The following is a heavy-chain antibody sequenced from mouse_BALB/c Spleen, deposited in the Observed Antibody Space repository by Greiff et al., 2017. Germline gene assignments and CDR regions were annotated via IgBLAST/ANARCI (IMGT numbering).Heavy chain of an antibody. CDR3: ARRIFPTVGAAMDY. CDR2: INPYNDGT. Sequence: EVQLQQSGPELVKPGASVKMSCKASGYTFTSYVMHWVKQKPGQGLEWIGYINPYNDGTKYNEKFKGKATLTSDKSSSTAYMELSSLTSEDSAVYYCARRIFPTVGAAMDYWGQGTSVTVSS. V-gene: IGHV1-14*01. J-gene: IGHJ4*01. D-gene: IGHD1-1*01. CDR1: GYTFTSYV.